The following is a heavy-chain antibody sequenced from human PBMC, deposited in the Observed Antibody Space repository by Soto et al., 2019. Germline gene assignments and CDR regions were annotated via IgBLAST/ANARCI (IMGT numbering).Heavy chain of an antibody. J-gene: IGHJ4*02. V-gene: IGHV1-18*01. CDR2: ISAYNGNT. Sequence: ASVKVSCKASGYTFTSYGISWVRQAPGQGLEWMGWISAYNGNTNYAQKLQGRVTMTTDTSTSTAYMELRSLRSDDTAVYYCARDGRLDGDYAEEFDYWGQGTLVTVSS. CDR3: ARDGRLDGDYAEEFDY. D-gene: IGHD4-17*01. CDR1: GYTFTSYG.